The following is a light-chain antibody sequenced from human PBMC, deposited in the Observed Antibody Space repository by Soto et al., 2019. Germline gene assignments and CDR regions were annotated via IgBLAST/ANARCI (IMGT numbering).Light chain of an antibody. CDR2: RAS. CDR3: QHYDTYSGT. Sequence: DIQMTQSPSTLSASVGDRVTITCRASQSISSWLAWYQQKPGKAPKLLIYRASSLASGVPPRFSGSGSGSEFTLTISSLQPDVFATYYCQHYDTYSGTFGPGTEVDIK. V-gene: IGKV1-5*03. CDR1: QSISSW. J-gene: IGKJ3*01.